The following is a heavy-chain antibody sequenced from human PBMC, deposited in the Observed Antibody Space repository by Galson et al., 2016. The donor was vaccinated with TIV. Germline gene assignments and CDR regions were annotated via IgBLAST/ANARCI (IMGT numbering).Heavy chain of an antibody. CDR2: INPNSGGT. CDR3: AKIGQEHDAFDI. Sequence: SVKVSCKASGYTFTEYYIHWVRQAPGQGHEWMGWINPNSGGTMYAQKFQGWVTMTRDTSITTAYMELSRLKSNDTAVYYCAKIGQEHDAFDIWGQGTMVTVFS. J-gene: IGHJ3*02. CDR1: GYTFTEYY. V-gene: IGHV1-2*04. D-gene: IGHD1/OR15-1a*01.